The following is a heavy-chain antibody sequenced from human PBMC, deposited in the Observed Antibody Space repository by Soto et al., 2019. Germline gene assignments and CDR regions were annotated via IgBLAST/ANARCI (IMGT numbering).Heavy chain of an antibody. Sequence: PSETLSLTCTVSGGSISSGGYYWSWIRQHPGKGLEWIGYIYYNGITYYNPSLKSRVTISVDTAKNQFSLKLSSVTAADTAVHYCARVLFGRLAWFDPWGQGTLVTVSS. D-gene: IGHD1-26*01. J-gene: IGHJ5*02. CDR1: GGSISSGGYY. CDR3: ARVLFGRLAWFDP. CDR2: IYYNGIT. V-gene: IGHV4-31*03.